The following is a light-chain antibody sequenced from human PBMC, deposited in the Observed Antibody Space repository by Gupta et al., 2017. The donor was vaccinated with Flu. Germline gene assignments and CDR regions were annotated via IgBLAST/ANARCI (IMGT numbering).Light chain of an antibody. V-gene: IGKV1-5*03. Sequence: DIQMTQSPSTLSASVGDRVTITCRASQSISNWLAWYQQKPGKDPNLLIFKASSLESGVPSRFSGSGSGTEFTLTISSLQPDDFATYYCQQYNTYSRTFGQGTKVEI. CDR1: QSISNW. CDR3: QQYNTYSRT. J-gene: IGKJ1*01. CDR2: KAS.